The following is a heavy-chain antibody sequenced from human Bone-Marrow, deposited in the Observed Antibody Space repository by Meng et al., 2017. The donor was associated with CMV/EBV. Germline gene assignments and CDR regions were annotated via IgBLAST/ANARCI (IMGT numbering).Heavy chain of an antibody. V-gene: IGHV1-24*01. Sequence: ASVKVSCKASGYTFIGYYIHWVRQAPGKGLEWMGGFDPEDGETIYAQKFQGRVTMTEDTSTDTAYMELSSLRSEDTAVYYCATFPSGYAYYYYGMDVWGQGTTVTVSS. CDR1: GYTFIGYY. D-gene: IGHD3-3*01. CDR2: FDPEDGET. CDR3: ATFPSGYAYYYYGMDV. J-gene: IGHJ6*02.